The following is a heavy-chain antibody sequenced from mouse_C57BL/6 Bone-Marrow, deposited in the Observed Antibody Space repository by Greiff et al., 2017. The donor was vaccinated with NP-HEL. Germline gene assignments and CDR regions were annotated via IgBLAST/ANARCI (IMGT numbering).Heavy chain of an antibody. CDR2: IYPGDGDT. V-gene: IGHV1-80*01. Sequence: QVQLQQSGAELVKPGASVKISCKASGYAFSSYWMNWVKQRPGKGLEWIGQIYPGDGDTNYNGKFKGKATLTADKSSSTAYMQLSSLTSEDSAVYFCAREDIYYYGSSLAWFAYWGQGTLVTVSA. CDR3: AREDIYYYGSSLAWFAY. J-gene: IGHJ3*01. D-gene: IGHD1-1*01. CDR1: GYAFSSYW.